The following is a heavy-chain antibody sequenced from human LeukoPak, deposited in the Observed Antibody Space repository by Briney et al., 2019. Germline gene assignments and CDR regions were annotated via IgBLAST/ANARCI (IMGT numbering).Heavy chain of an antibody. D-gene: IGHD6-13*01. CDR3: AREGAAAAPY. Sequence: GGSLRLSCAASGFTFSRYAMHWVRQAPGKGLEWVSAISSSSSYIYYADSVKGRFTISRDNARNSLYLQMNSLRAEDTAMYYCAREGAAAAPYWGQGTLVTVSS. CDR2: ISSSSSYI. V-gene: IGHV3-21*01. CDR1: GFTFSRYA. J-gene: IGHJ4*02.